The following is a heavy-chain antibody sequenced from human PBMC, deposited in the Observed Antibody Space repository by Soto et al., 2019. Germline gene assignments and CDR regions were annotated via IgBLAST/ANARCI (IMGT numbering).Heavy chain of an antibody. CDR2: IKQDGSEK. CDR3: ARDRRAVTDPDAFDI. CDR1: GFTFSSYW. D-gene: IGHD2-21*02. V-gene: IGHV3-7*05. Sequence: GGSLRLSCAASGFTFSSYWMSWVRQAPGKGLEWVANIKQDGSEKYYVDSVKGRFTISRDNAKNSLYLQMNSLRAEDTAVYYCARDRRAVTDPDAFDIWGQGTMVTVSS. J-gene: IGHJ3*02.